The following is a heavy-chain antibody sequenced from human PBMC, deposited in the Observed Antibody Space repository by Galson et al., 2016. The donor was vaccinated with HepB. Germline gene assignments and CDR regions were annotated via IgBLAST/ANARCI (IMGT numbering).Heavy chain of an antibody. CDR1: GYTFTNYD. D-gene: IGHD4-23*01. Sequence: SVKVSCKASGYTFTNYDINWVRQATGQGLEWLGWMSPNSGNTGYAQNFQGRVTLTRDTSISTAYMELSSLRSDDTAVYYCERDYGGNSGWFDPWGQGTLVTVSS. V-gene: IGHV1-8*01. J-gene: IGHJ5*02. CDR2: MSPNSGNT. CDR3: ERDYGGNSGWFDP.